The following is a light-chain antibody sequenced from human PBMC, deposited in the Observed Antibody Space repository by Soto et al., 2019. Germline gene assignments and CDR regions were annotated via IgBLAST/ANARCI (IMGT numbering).Light chain of an antibody. CDR3: QHYVSPPIT. V-gene: IGKV3-20*01. CDR1: QSVSPSS. CDR2: GAS. Sequence: EILLTHSPGTLSLSPGERATLSCRASQSVSPSSLAWYQQRPGQSPRLLIYGASSRATGIPDRFSGRGSGTDFTLTISRLEPEDFAVYYCQHYVSPPITFGQGTRLEIK. J-gene: IGKJ5*01.